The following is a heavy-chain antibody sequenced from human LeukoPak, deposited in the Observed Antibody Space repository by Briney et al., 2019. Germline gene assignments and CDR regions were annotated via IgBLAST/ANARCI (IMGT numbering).Heavy chain of an antibody. Sequence: PSGGSLRLSCAASGFTFSSYAMSWVRQAPGKGLEWVSAISGSGGSTYYADSVKGRFTISRDNSKNTQYLQMNSLRAEDTAVYYCAKDSGYYDSSGYSVFQHWGQGTLVTVSS. V-gene: IGHV3-23*01. J-gene: IGHJ1*01. CDR1: GFTFSSYA. CDR3: AKDSGYYDSSGYSVFQH. D-gene: IGHD3-22*01. CDR2: ISGSGGST.